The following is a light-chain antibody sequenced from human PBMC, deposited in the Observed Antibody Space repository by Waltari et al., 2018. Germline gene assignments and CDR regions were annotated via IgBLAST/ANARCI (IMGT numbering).Light chain of an antibody. CDR3: CSYAGSYTWV. CDR1: SSDVGNYNL. J-gene: IGLJ3*02. V-gene: IGLV2-23*01. Sequence: QSALTQPASVSGSPGQSITISCTGTSSDVGNYNLVSWYQQYPGKAPKVMIYDDNRRPSGVSARFSGSKSGNTASLTISGVQADDEADYYCCSYAGSYTWVFGGGTKLTVL. CDR2: DDN.